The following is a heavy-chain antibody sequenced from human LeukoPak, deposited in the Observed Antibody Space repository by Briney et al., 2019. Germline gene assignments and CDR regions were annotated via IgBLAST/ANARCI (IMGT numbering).Heavy chain of an antibody. CDR2: INHSGST. Sequence: SETLSLTCAVYGGSFSGYYWSWIRQPPGKGLEWIGEINHSGSTYYNPSLKSRVTISVDTSKNQFSLKLSSVTAADTAVYYCARSNSGYDGSWFDPWGQGTLVTVSS. J-gene: IGHJ5*02. V-gene: IGHV4-34*01. D-gene: IGHD5-12*01. CDR3: ARSNSGYDGSWFDP. CDR1: GGSFSGYY.